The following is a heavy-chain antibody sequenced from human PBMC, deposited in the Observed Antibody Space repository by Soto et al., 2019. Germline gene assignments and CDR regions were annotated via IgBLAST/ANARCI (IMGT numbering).Heavy chain of an antibody. CDR3: ARDRPVLLATIYDAFDI. J-gene: IGHJ3*02. D-gene: IGHD5-12*01. V-gene: IGHV1-69*13. CDR1: GGTFSSYA. Sequence: ASVKVSCKASGGTFSSYAISWVRQAPGQGLEWMGGIIPIFGTANYAQKFQGRVTITADESTSTAYMELRSLRSDDTAVYYCARDRPVLLATIYDAFDIWGQGTMVTVSS. CDR2: IIPIFGTA.